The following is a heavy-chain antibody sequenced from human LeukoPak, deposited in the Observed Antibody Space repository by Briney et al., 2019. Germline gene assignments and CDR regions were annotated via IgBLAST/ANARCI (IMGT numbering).Heavy chain of an antibody. CDR1: GFAFSTYG. CDR3: AKDSVGYSHGTFDY. J-gene: IGHJ4*02. CDR2: IRYDGGTK. Sequence: GGSLRLSCAASGFAFSTYGMYWVRQAPGKGLEWVAYIRYDGGTKYYADSVKGRFTISRDNSKNTLYLQMNSLRAEDTAVYYCAKDSVGYSHGTFDYWGQGTLVTVSS. D-gene: IGHD2-15*01. V-gene: IGHV3-30*02.